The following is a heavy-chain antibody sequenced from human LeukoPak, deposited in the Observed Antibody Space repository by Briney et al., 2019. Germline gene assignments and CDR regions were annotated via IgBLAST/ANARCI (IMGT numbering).Heavy chain of an antibody. CDR3: ARGGSYYDFWSGSNWFDP. J-gene: IGHJ5*02. CDR1: GGSFSGYY. CDR2: INHSGST. Sequence: ASETLSLTCAVYGGSFSGYYWSWIRQPPGKGLEWIGEINHSGSTNYNPSLKSRVTISVDTSKNQFSLKLSSVTAADTAVYYCARGGSYYDFWSGSNWFDPWGQGTLVTVSS. D-gene: IGHD3-3*01. V-gene: IGHV4-34*01.